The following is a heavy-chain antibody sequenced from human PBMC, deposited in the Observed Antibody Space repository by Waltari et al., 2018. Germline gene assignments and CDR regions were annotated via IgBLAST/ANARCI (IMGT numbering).Heavy chain of an antibody. V-gene: IGHV4-34*01. CDR3: ARVSRRYYYGSGSYFDY. Sequence: QVQLQQWGAGLLKPSETLSLTCAVYGGSFSGYYWSWIRQPPGKGLEWIGEINHSGSTNYNPSLKSQVTISVDTSKNQFSLKLSSVTAADTAVYYCARVSRRYYYGSGSYFDYWGQGTLVTVSS. J-gene: IGHJ4*02. CDR2: INHSGST. D-gene: IGHD3-10*01. CDR1: GGSFSGYY.